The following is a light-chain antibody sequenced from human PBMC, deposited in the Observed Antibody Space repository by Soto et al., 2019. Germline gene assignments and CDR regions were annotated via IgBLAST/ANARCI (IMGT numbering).Light chain of an antibody. J-gene: IGLJ2*01. V-gene: IGLV2-14*01. Sequence: QSALTQPASVSGSPGQSITISCTGTSSDVGGYNYVSWYQQHPGKAPKLMIYEVNNRPSGVSNRFSGSKSGNTASLTISGLQAEDEADYYCSSYTSSSTLVVFGGGTQLTV. CDR1: SSDVGGYNY. CDR2: EVN. CDR3: SSYTSSSTLVV.